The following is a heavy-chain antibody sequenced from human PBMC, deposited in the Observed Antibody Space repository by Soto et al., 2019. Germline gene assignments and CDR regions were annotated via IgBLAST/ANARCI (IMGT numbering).Heavy chain of an antibody. CDR3: AKATSDSSSWYWYFDY. J-gene: IGHJ4*02. CDR2: ISGSGGST. CDR1: GFTFSSYA. V-gene: IGHV3-23*01. D-gene: IGHD6-13*01. Sequence: GGSLRLSCAASGFTFSSYAMSWVRQAPGKGLEWVSAISGSGGSTYYADSVKGRFTISRDNSKNTLYLQMNSLRAEDTAVYYCAKATSDSSSWYWYFDYWGQGTLVTVSS.